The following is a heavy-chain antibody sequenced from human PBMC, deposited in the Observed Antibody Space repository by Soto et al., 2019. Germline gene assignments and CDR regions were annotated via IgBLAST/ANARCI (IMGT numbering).Heavy chain of an antibody. D-gene: IGHD1-7*01. Sequence: GGSLRLSCASSGFTFSSYGMHWVRQAPGKGLEWVAVISYDGSNKYYADSVKGRFTISRDNSKNTLYLQMSSLKPEDTAVYYCAKDTELQAYYYYYGMDVWGQGTAVTVSS. CDR3: AKDTELQAYYYYYGMDV. CDR2: ISYDGSNK. J-gene: IGHJ6*02. V-gene: IGHV3-30*18. CDR1: GFTFSSYG.